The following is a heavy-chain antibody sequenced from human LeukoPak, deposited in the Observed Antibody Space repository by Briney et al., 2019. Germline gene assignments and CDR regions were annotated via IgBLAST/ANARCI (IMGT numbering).Heavy chain of an antibody. CDR1: GFTFSSYW. D-gene: IGHD6-13*01. J-gene: IGHJ4*02. V-gene: IGHV3-7*01. CDR3: ARDWEQLVYDY. Sequence: PGGSLRLSCAASGFTFSSYWMSWVRQAPGKGLEWVANRKQDGSEKYYVDSVKGRFTISRDNAKNSLYLQMNSLRAEDTAVYYCARDWEQLVYDYWGQGTLVTVSS. CDR2: RKQDGSEK.